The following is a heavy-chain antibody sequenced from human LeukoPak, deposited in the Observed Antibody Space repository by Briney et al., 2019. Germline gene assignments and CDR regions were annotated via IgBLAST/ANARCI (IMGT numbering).Heavy chain of an antibody. J-gene: IGHJ4*02. D-gene: IGHD3-22*01. CDR2: IYYSGST. CDR1: GGSISSSSYY. Sequence: SETLSLTCTVSGGSISSSSYYWGWIRQPSGKGLEWIGSIYYSGSTYYNPSLKSRVTISVDTSKNQFSLKLSSVTAADTAVYYCARLYYDSSGYSYYFDYWGQGTLVTVSS. CDR3: ARLYYDSSGYSYYFDY. V-gene: IGHV4-39*01.